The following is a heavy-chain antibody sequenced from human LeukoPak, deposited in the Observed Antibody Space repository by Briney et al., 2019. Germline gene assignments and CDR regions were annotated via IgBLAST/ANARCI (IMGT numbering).Heavy chain of an antibody. CDR1: GFTFSTYW. CDR3: ARDRDTVRGVRDV. CDR2: IKDDGST. Sequence: GGSLRLSCAASGFTFSTYWMHWVRQAPGKGLVWISRIKDDGSTIYADSVEGRFTISRDNSKNTLYLQMNSLRAEDTAVYYCARDRDTVRGVRDVWGLGTTVTVSS. V-gene: IGHV3-74*01. J-gene: IGHJ6*02. D-gene: IGHD3-10*01.